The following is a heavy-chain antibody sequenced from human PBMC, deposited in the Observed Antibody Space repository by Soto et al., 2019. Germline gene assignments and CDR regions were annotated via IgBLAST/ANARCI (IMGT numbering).Heavy chain of an antibody. D-gene: IGHD4-4*01. CDR1: GFTFSSYA. CDR2: ISGSGGST. CDR3: AKDLDYSPASDYYYGMDV. V-gene: IGHV3-23*01. Sequence: GGSLRRSCASSGFTFSSYAMIWVRHAPGKGLDWVSAISGSGGSTYYADSVKGRFTISRDNSKNTLYLQMNSLRAEDTAVYYCAKDLDYSPASDYYYGMDVWGQGTTVTVSS. J-gene: IGHJ6*02.